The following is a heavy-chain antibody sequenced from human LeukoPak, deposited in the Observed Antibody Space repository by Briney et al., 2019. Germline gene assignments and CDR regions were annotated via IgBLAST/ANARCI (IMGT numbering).Heavy chain of an antibody. CDR2: IKQDGSEK. Sequence: GGSLRLSCAASGFTFSSYWMSWVRQAPGKGLDWVANIKQDGSEKYYVDSVKGRFTISRDNAKNSLYLQMNSLRAEDTAVYYCARAADSSGYYFSWTGFDYWGQGTLVTVSS. V-gene: IGHV3-7*01. J-gene: IGHJ4*02. D-gene: IGHD3-22*01. CDR3: ARAADSSGYYFSWTGFDY. CDR1: GFTFSSYW.